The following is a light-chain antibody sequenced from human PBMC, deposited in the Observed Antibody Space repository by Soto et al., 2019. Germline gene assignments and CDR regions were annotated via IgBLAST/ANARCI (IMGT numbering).Light chain of an antibody. Sequence: DIQMTQSPSSLSASVGDRVTITCRASQSISNYLNWYQQKPGKAPKPLIYAASSLQSGVPSRFSGSGSGTDFTLTISSLQPEDSATYYCQQSYGSPPYTFGQGTKLEIK. CDR2: AAS. V-gene: IGKV1-39*01. J-gene: IGKJ2*01. CDR3: QQSYGSPPYT. CDR1: QSISNY.